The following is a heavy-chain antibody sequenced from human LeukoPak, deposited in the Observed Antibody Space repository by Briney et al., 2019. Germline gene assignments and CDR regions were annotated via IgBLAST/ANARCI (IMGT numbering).Heavy chain of an antibody. Sequence: SGTLSLTCAVSGGSISSGNWWSWVRQPPGKGLEWIGEIYHSGSTNYNPSLKSRVTISVDKSKNQFSLKLTSVTAADTAVYYCAKAEGYDILTGLGYWGQGTLVTVSS. V-gene: IGHV4-4*02. CDR2: IYHSGST. CDR3: AKAEGYDILTGLGY. CDR1: GGSISSGNW. D-gene: IGHD3-9*01. J-gene: IGHJ4*02.